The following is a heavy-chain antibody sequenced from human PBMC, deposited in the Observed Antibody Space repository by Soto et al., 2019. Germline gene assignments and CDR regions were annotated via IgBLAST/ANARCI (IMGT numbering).Heavy chain of an antibody. D-gene: IGHD3-10*01. CDR1: RYSLADLS. CDR2: FDPEDGET. CDR3: ATSSYYGSGGLPLNY. V-gene: IGHV1-24*01. Sequence: ASVNASFKVSRYSLADLSMCWLRHSPIKGLEWMGGFDPEDGETIYAQKFQGRVTMTEDTSTDTAYMELSSLRSEDTAVYFCATSSYYGSGGLPLNYWGQGTLVTVSS. J-gene: IGHJ4*02.